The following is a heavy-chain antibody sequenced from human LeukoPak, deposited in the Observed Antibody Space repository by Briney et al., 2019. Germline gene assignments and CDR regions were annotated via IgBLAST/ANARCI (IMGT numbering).Heavy chain of an antibody. V-gene: IGHV3-7*01. CDR2: IKEDGSEK. D-gene: IGHD3-9*01. CDR1: GFTVSSNY. J-gene: IGHJ4*02. Sequence: PGGSLRLSCAASGFTVSSNYMTWVRQAPGKGLEWVANIKEDGSEKYYVDSVKGRFTISRDNAKNSLYLQMNSLRAEDTAVYYCARAYFDILIGFYDISDYWGQGTLVTVSS. CDR3: ARAYFDILIGFYDISDY.